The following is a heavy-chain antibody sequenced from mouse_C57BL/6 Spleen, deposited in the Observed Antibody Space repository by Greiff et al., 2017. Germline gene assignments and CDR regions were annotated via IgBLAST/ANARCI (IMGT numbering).Heavy chain of an antibody. D-gene: IGHD2-4*01. CDR3: ARGGNYDYDETDYAMDY. J-gene: IGHJ4*01. CDR2: ILPGSGST. V-gene: IGHV1-9*01. Sequence: VMLVESGAELMKPGASVKLSCKATGYTFTGYWIEWVKQRPGHGLEWIGEILPGSGSTNYNEKFKGKATFTADTSSNTAYMQLSSLTTEDSAIYYCARGGNYDYDETDYAMDYWGQGTSVTVSS. CDR1: GYTFTGYW.